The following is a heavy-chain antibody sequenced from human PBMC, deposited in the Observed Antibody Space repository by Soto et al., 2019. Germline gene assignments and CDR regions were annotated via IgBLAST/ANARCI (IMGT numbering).Heavy chain of an antibody. CDR2: IGGDGTTI. CDR3: ASDPYYYASGF. CDR1: GFRFSDYY. V-gene: IGHV3-11*01. Sequence: QVQLVESGGGLVEPGGSLRLSCAASGFRFSDYYMTWIRQAPGKGLEWVSKIGGDGTTIYYADSVKGRFTVSRDNAKNSVYLQMNSLRAEDTAVYYCASDPYYYASGFWGQGTLVTVSS. J-gene: IGHJ4*02. D-gene: IGHD3-10*01.